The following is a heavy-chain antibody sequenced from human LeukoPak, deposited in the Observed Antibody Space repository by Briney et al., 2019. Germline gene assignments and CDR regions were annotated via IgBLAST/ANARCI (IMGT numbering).Heavy chain of an antibody. CDR3: ARGELWFGELLYYFDY. J-gene: IGHJ4*02. D-gene: IGHD3-10*01. V-gene: IGHV3-23*01. CDR2: ISSTGGTT. CDR1: GITFSSYG. Sequence: GGSLRLSCAASGITFSSYGMSWVRQAPGKGLEWVSSISSTGGTTYYADSVKGRFTISRDNSKNTLYLQMNSLRAEDTAVYYCARGELWFGELLYYFDYWGQGTLVTVSS.